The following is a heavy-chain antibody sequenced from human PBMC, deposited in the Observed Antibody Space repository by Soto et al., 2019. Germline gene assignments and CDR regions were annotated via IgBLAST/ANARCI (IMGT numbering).Heavy chain of an antibody. CDR1: GFTFSSYA. CDR2: ISGSGGST. Sequence: EVQLLESGGGLVQPGGSLRLSCAASGFTFSSYAMTWVRQAPGKGLEWVSAISGSGGSTYYADSVKGRFTISRDNSKNTLYLQMDSLRAEDTAVYYCANIAYYDFWSVPRYWGQGTLVTVSS. V-gene: IGHV3-23*01. J-gene: IGHJ4*02. CDR3: ANIAYYDFWSVPRY. D-gene: IGHD3-3*01.